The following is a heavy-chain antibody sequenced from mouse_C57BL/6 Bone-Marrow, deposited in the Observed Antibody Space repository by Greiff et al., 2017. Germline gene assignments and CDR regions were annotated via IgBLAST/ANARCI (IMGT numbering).Heavy chain of an antibody. CDR3: ARHTHYYGSSYVRFAY. CDR1: GFTFSSYG. Sequence: EVMLVESGGDLVKPGGSLKLSCAASGFTFSSYGMSWVRQTPDKRLEWVATISSGGSYTYYPDSVKGRFTISRDNAKNTLYLQMSSLKSEDTAMYYCARHTHYYGSSYVRFAYWGQGTLVTVSA. J-gene: IGHJ3*01. V-gene: IGHV5-6*01. CDR2: ISSGGSYT. D-gene: IGHD1-1*01.